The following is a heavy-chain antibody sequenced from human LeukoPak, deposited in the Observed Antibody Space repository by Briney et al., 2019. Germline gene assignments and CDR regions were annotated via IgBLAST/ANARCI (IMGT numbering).Heavy chain of an antibody. D-gene: IGHD3-22*01. CDR2: ISSSSSYI. Sequence: GGSLRLSCAASGFTFSSYSMNWVRQAPGKGLEWVSSISSSSSYIYYADSVKGRFTISRDNAKNSLYLQMNSLRAEDTAVYYCARGDGYYDSSGYLDYWGQGTLVTVSS. V-gene: IGHV3-21*01. CDR1: GFTFSSYS. J-gene: IGHJ4*02. CDR3: ARGDGYYDSSGYLDY.